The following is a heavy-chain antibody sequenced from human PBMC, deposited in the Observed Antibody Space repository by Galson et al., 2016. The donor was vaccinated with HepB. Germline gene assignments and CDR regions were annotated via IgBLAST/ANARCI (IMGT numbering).Heavy chain of an antibody. Sequence: SLRLSCAASGFTFSSHAMGWVRQAPGKGLDWVSTLSGSGSIKFYADSVRGRFTISRDNSRSTLFLQMSSLRVEDTAVYYCATVRDGYDWGAFDIWGQGTMVSVSS. CDR1: GFTFSSHA. J-gene: IGHJ3*02. V-gene: IGHV3-23*01. CDR3: ATVRDGYDWGAFDI. CDR2: LSGSGSIK. D-gene: IGHD3-16*01.